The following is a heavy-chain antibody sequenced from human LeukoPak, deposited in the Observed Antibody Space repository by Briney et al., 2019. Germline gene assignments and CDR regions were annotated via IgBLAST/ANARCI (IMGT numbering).Heavy chain of an antibody. CDR3: ASPAGGSGSYYYYYYGMDV. D-gene: IGHD3-10*01. V-gene: IGHV3-11*01. Sequence: GGSLRLSCAASGFTFSDYYMSWIRQAPGKGLEWVSYISSSGSTIYYADPVKGRFTISRDNAKNSLYLQMNSLRAEDTAVYYCASPAGGSGSYYYYYYGMDVWGQGTTVTVSS. J-gene: IGHJ6*02. CDR2: ISSSGSTI. CDR1: GFTFSDYY.